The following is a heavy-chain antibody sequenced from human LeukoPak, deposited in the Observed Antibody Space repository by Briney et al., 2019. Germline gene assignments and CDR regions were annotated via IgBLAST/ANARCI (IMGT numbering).Heavy chain of an antibody. CDR3: ARDQGLRPFDY. CDR2: ISSSSSYI. V-gene: IGHV3-21*01. Sequence: GGSLRLSCAASGFTFNTYSMNWVRQAPGKGLEWVSSISSSSSYIYYADSVKGRFTISRDNAKNTLYLQMNSLRAEDTAVYYCARDQGLRPFDYWGQGTLVTVSS. J-gene: IGHJ4*02. D-gene: IGHD5-12*01. CDR1: GFTFNTYS.